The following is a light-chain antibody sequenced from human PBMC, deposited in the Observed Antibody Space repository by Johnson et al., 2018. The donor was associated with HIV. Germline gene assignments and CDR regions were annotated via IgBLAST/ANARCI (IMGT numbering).Light chain of an antibody. CDR1: SSNIGNNY. Sequence: QPVLTQPPSVSAAPGQKVTISCSGSSSNIGNNYVSWYQQLPGTAPKLLIYENNKRPSGIPDRFSGSKSGPSATLGITGLQTGVEADYYCGTWDGSLSAGAVFGTGTKVTVL. V-gene: IGLV1-51*02. CDR3: GTWDGSLSAGAV. CDR2: ENN. J-gene: IGLJ1*01.